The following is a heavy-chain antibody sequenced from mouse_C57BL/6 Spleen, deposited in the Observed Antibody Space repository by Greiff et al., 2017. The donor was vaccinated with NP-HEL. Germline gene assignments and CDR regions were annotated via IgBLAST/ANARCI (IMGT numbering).Heavy chain of an antibody. J-gene: IGHJ3*01. V-gene: IGHV1-55*01. CDR2: IYPGSGST. CDR3: ARRAGGRDFITTVVRFAY. D-gene: IGHD1-1*01. Sequence: QVQLQQPGAELVKPGASVKMSCKASGYTFTSYWITWVKQRPGQGLEWIGDIYPGSGSTNYNEKFKSKATLTVDTSSSTAYMQLGSLTSEDSAVYYCARRAGGRDFITTVVRFAYWGQGTLVTVSA. CDR1: GYTFTSYW.